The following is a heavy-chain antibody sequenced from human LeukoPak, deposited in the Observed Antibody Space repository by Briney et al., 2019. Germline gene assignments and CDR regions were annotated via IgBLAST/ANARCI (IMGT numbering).Heavy chain of an antibody. CDR3: ASLITMVRGVMEY. CDR1: GFTFSSYW. J-gene: IGHJ4*02. D-gene: IGHD3-10*01. Sequence: GGSLRLSCAASGFTFSSYWMSWVRQAPGKGLEWVANIKQDGSEKHYVDSVKGRFTISRDNAKNSLYLQMNSLRAEDTAVYYCASLITMVRGVMEYWGQGTLVTVSS. V-gene: IGHV3-7*01. CDR2: IKQDGSEK.